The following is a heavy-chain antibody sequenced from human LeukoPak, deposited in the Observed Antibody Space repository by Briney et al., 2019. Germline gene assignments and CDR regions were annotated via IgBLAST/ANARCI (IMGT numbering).Heavy chain of an antibody. J-gene: IGHJ4*02. CDR1: GFSFSGYG. CDR3: AKDYNNGFDY. Sequence: GGSLRLSCAASGFSFSGYGMHWVRQAPGKGLEWVTFIRYDGSTKSYADSVKGRFTIARDNSKNTLYLQMNSLRAEDTAVYFCAKDYNNGFDYWGQGAMVTVSS. V-gene: IGHV3-30*02. D-gene: IGHD1-14*01. CDR2: IRYDGSTK.